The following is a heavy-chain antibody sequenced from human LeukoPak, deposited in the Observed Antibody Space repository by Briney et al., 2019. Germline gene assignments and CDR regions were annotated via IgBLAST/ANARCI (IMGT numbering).Heavy chain of an antibody. D-gene: IGHD6-19*01. J-gene: IGHJ4*02. CDR2: VSGSGGGT. Sequence: GGSLRLSCVASGFTLSSYAMSWVRQTPGKGLEWVSTVSGSGGGTYYADSVKGRFTISRDNSKNTLYLQMNSLRAEDTAVYYCAKDAYLIAVAGNYFDYWGQGTLVTVSS. CDR3: AKDAYLIAVAGNYFDY. V-gene: IGHV3-23*01. CDR1: GFTLSSYA.